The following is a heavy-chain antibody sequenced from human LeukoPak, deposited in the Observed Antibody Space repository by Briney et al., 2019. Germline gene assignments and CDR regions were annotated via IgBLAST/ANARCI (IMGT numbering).Heavy chain of an antibody. CDR3: ARKLRFPDRYFDL. J-gene: IGHJ2*01. CDR2: IYYSGST. CDR1: GGSISSYY. D-gene: IGHD4-17*01. Sequence: SETLSLTCTVSGGSISSYYWSWIRQPPGKGLEWIGYIYYSGSTNYNPSLKSRVTISVDTSKNQFSLKLSSVTAADTAVYYCARKLRFPDRYFDLWGRAPWSLSPQ. V-gene: IGHV4-59*01.